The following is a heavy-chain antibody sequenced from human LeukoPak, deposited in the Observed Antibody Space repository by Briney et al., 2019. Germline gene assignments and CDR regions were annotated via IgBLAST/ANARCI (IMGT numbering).Heavy chain of an antibody. Sequence: SETLSLTCTVSGGSISRYYWSWIRQSPGKGLEWIGYIYNTGSTNYNPSLESRVTISVDTSMNQLSLRLSSVTAADTAVYYCARDLSDYYGSGSYRPIDAFDIWGQGTMVTVSS. CDR1: GGSISRYY. D-gene: IGHD3-10*01. J-gene: IGHJ3*02. CDR2: IYNTGST. V-gene: IGHV4-59*12. CDR3: ARDLSDYYGSGSYRPIDAFDI.